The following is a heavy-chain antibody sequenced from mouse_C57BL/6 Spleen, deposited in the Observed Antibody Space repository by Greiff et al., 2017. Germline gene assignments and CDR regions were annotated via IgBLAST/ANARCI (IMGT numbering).Heavy chain of an antibody. D-gene: IGHD1-1*01. J-gene: IGHJ3*01. CDR3: ARMGYGSSYGAY. CDR2: IDPSDSYT. Sequence: QVQLQQPGAELVMPGASVKLSCKASGYTFTSYWMHWVKQRPGQGLEWIGEIDPSDSYTNYNQKFKGKSTLTVDKSSSTAYMQRSSLTSEDSAVYYCARMGYGSSYGAYWGQGTLVTVSA. CDR1: GYTFTSYW. V-gene: IGHV1-69*01.